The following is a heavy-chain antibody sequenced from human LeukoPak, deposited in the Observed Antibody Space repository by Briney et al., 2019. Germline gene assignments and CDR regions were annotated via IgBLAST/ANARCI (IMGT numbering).Heavy chain of an antibody. V-gene: IGHV3-30*04. D-gene: IGHD6-19*01. Sequence: GGSLRLSCAASGFTFSSYAMPWVRQAPGKGLEWVVVISYDGSNKYYADSVKGRFTISRDNSKNTLYLQMNSLRAEDTAVYYCARPPPTSSGWYFDYWGQGTLVTVSS. CDR2: ISYDGSNK. CDR1: GFTFSSYA. CDR3: ARPPPTSSGWYFDY. J-gene: IGHJ4*02.